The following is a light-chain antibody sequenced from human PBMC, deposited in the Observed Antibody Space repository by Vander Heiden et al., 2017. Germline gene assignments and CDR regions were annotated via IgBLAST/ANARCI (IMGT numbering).Light chain of an antibody. CDR1: SSDVGGYND. CDR2: NVR. J-gene: IGLJ1*01. V-gene: IGLV2-11*01. Sequence: QSALTQPRSVSGSPEQSVAISGTGTSSDVGGYNDGSWNQQHPGKAPKLIIYNVRKRPPGVPVRFSGSKSGNTASLTISGLKAEDEADYNCCSYAGSSYVFGTGTKVTVL. CDR3: CSYAGSSYV.